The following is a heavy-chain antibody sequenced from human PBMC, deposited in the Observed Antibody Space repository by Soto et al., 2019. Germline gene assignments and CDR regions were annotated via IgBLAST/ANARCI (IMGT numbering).Heavy chain of an antibody. J-gene: IGHJ2*01. CDR3: ARGGGGNSHWYFDL. Sequence: QVQLQESGPGLVKPSGTLSLTCAVSGGSISSNDWWSWVRQPPGKGLEWIGEIYHSGSTNYNPSLKSRVTIPVDKSKNQFSLKLSAVSAADTAVYYCARGGGGNSHWYFDLWGRGTLVTVSS. D-gene: IGHD2-21*02. V-gene: IGHV4-4*02. CDR1: GGSISSNDW. CDR2: IYHSGST.